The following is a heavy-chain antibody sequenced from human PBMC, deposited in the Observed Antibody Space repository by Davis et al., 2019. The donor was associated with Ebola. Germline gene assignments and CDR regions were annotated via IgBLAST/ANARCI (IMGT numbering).Heavy chain of an antibody. D-gene: IGHD3-10*02. V-gene: IGHV4-31*03. CDR1: GASISTGNYY. CDR2: IFYTGST. J-gene: IGHJ4*02. CDR3: VRGEDSITLSY. Sequence: MPSETLSLTCSVSGASISTGNYYWTWIRQFPGKGLEWIGYIFYTGSTSSSNPSLKSRVTISLDASQNQFSLEMSSMTVADTAIYYCVRGEDSITLSYWGRGTLVTVSS.